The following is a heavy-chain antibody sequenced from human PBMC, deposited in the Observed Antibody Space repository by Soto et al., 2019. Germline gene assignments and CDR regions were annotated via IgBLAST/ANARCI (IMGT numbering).Heavy chain of an antibody. D-gene: IGHD6-19*01. CDR1: GFTFSSYW. CDR3: ARDSSGWYELGY. Sequence: GSLSLSCAASGFTFSSYWMSWVRQAPGKGLEWVANIKQDGSEKYYVDSVKGRFTISRDNAKNSLYLQMNSLRAEDTAVYYCARDSSGWYELGYWGQGTLVTVSS. J-gene: IGHJ4*02. CDR2: IKQDGSEK. V-gene: IGHV3-7*01.